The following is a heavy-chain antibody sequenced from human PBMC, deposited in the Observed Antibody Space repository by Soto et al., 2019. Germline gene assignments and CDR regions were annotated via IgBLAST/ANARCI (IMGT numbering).Heavy chain of an antibody. J-gene: IGHJ4*02. Sequence: SETLSLTCTVSGGSISSSSYYWGWIRQPPGKGLEWIGSIYYSGSTYYNPSLKSRVTISVDTSKNQFSLKLSSVTAADTAVYYCAGNTAMGYYFDYWGQGTLVTVSS. CDR2: IYYSGST. V-gene: IGHV4-39*01. CDR1: GGSISSSSYY. D-gene: IGHD5-18*01. CDR3: AGNTAMGYYFDY.